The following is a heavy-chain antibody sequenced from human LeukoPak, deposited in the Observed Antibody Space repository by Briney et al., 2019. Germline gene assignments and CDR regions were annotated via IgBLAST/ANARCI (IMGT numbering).Heavy chain of an antibody. V-gene: IGHV1-2*02. D-gene: IGHD3-16*02. Sequence: GASVKVSCKASGYTFTGYYMHWVRQAPGQGLEWMGWINPNSGGTNYAQKFQGRVTMTRDTSISTAYMELSRLRSDDTAVYYCARGSLHVWGYVWGSYRFGDWFDPWGQGALVTVSS. CDR1: GYTFTGYY. CDR3: ARGSLHVWGYVWGSYRFGDWFDP. J-gene: IGHJ5*02. CDR2: INPNSGGT.